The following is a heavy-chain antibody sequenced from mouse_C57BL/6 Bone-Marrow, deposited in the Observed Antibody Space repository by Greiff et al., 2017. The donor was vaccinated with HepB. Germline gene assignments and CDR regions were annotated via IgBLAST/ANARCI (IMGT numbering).Heavy chain of an antibody. CDR2: ISDGGSYT. J-gene: IGHJ3*01. CDR1: GFTFSSYA. D-gene: IGHD1-1*01. Sequence: DVMLVESGGGLVKPGGSLKLSCAASGFTFSSYAMSWVRQTPEKRLEWVATISDGGSYTYYPDNVKGRFTISRDNAKNNLYLQMSQLKSEDTAMYYCVRVDYGSSSAWFAYWGQGTLVTVSA. CDR3: VRVDYGSSSAWFAY. V-gene: IGHV5-4*03.